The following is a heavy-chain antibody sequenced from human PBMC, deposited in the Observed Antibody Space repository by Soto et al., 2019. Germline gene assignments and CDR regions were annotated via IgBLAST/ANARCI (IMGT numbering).Heavy chain of an antibody. CDR1: GFTFSSYA. CDR3: ARDSGRGFYFDY. V-gene: IGHV3-72*01. D-gene: IGHD3-10*01. CDR2: IRNIANRYTT. Sequence: GGSLRLSCAASGFTFSSYAMDWVRQAPGKGLEWVARIRNIANRYTTEYAASVKGRFTTSRDDSKNSLYLQMDSLKTEDTAVYFCARDSGRGFYFDYWGQGALVTVSS. J-gene: IGHJ4*02.